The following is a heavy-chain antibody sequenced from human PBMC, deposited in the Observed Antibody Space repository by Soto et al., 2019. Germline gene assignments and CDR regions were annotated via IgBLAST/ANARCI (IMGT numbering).Heavy chain of an antibody. D-gene: IGHD1-20*01. V-gene: IGHV1-18*04. J-gene: IGHJ6*02. CDR2: ISAYNGNT. Sequence: ASVKVSCKASGYSFTSYGISWVRQAPGQGLEWMGWISAYNGNTNYEQEFQGRVAMTTDTSTNTAYLELRTLRSDDAAVYYCARDPPITGSLRGTPLMAVWGQGTTVTVS. CDR1: GYSFTSYG. CDR3: ARDPPITGSLRGTPLMAV.